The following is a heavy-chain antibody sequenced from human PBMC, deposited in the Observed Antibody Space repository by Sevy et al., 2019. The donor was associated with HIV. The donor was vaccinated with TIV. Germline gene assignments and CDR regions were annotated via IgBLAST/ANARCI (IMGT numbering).Heavy chain of an antibody. CDR1: GGSFSGYY. J-gene: IGHJ4*02. CDR2: INHSGST. V-gene: IGHV4-34*01. D-gene: IGHD1-20*01. Sequence: SETLSLTCAVYGGSFSGYYWSWIRQPPGKGLEWIGEINHSGSTHYNPSLKSRVTISVDTSKNQFSLKLSSVTAADTAVYYCARARYNWKFFDFDYWGQGTLVNVSS. CDR3: ARARYNWKFFDFDY.